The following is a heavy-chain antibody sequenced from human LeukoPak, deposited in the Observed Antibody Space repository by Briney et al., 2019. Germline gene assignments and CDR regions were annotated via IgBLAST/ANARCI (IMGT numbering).Heavy chain of an antibody. V-gene: IGHV4-39*01. CDR2: IYYSGST. Sequence: SETLSLTCTVSGGSISSSSYYWGWIRQPPGKGLEWIGNIYYSGSTYYNPSLKSRVAISVDTSKNQFSLKLSSVTAADAAVCYCARLLDYGGNSVAFDIWGQGTMVTVSS. CDR3: ARLLDYGGNSVAFDI. D-gene: IGHD4-23*01. CDR1: GGSISSSSYY. J-gene: IGHJ3*02.